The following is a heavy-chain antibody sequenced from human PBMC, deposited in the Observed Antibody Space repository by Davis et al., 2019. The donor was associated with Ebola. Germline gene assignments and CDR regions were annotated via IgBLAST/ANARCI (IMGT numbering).Heavy chain of an antibody. J-gene: IGHJ4*02. Sequence: GESLKISCAASGFTFSDYYMSWIRQAPGKGLEWVSYISSSSSYTNCADSVKGRFTISRDNAKNSLYLQMNSLRAEDTAVYYCARGGYGDYHTDYWGQGTLVTVSS. V-gene: IGHV3-11*06. CDR2: ISSSSSYT. D-gene: IGHD4-17*01. CDR3: ARGGYGDYHTDY. CDR1: GFTFSDYY.